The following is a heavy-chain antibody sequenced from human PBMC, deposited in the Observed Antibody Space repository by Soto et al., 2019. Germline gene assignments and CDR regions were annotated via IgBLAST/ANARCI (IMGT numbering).Heavy chain of an antibody. D-gene: IGHD3-16*01. Sequence: GGSLRLSCAASGFTFSSYDMHWVRQAPGKGLEWVSGIGNAGDTYYPGSVKGRFTISRENAKNSLYLQMNSLRAGDTAVYFCARVSVWYYFDYWGQGTLVTVSS. CDR1: GFTFSSYD. CDR3: ARVSVWYYFDY. V-gene: IGHV3-13*01. J-gene: IGHJ4*02. CDR2: IGNAGDT.